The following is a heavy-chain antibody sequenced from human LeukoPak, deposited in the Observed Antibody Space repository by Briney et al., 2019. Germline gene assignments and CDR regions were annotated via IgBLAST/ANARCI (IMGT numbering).Heavy chain of an antibody. V-gene: IGHV3-74*01. Sequence: GGSLRLSCAASGFTFSSYWMHWVRQAPGKGLVWVSRINSDGSSTSYADSVKGRFTISRDNAKNTLYLQMNSLRAEDTAVYYCARESEDIVVVPAAEPLYYYYGMDVWGQGTTVTVSS. CDR1: GFTFSSYW. D-gene: IGHD2-2*01. CDR3: ARESEDIVVVPAAEPLYYYYGMDV. J-gene: IGHJ6*02. CDR2: INSDGSST.